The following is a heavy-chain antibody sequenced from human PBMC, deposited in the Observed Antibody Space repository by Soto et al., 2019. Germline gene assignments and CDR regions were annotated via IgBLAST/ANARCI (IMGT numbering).Heavy chain of an antibody. CDR3: ARAGSENEY. CDR2: IKEDGTEK. V-gene: IGHV3-7*05. D-gene: IGHD3-10*01. Sequence: EVQLVESGGGLVQPGGSLRLSCAVSVFTFTTYWMTWVRQAPVKGLEWVANIKEDGTEKNYLDSVGGRFSISRDNAKNSLYLQMNSLRAEDTAIYYCARAGSENEYWGQGTLVTVSS. J-gene: IGHJ4*02. CDR1: VFTFTTYW.